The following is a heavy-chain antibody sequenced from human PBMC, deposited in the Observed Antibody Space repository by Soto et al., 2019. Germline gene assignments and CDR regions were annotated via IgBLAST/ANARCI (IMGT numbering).Heavy chain of an antibody. V-gene: IGHV3-74*01. CDR2: ISGDGSST. D-gene: IGHD6-13*01. CDR1: GFTFSNYW. Sequence: PGGSLRLSCAASGFTFSNYWMHWVRQPPGKGLVWVSGISGDGSSTNYADSVKGRFTISRDNSKNTLHLQMNSLRAEDTAVYYCANSVGGSSWYVVLDYFDYWGQGTLVTVSS. CDR3: ANSVGGSSWYVVLDYFDY. J-gene: IGHJ4*02.